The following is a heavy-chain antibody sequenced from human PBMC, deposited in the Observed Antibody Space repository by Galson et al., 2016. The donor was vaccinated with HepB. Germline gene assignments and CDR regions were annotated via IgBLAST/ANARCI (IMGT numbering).Heavy chain of an antibody. J-gene: IGHJ4*02. V-gene: IGHV3-20*04. CDR1: GFTFLNHG. CDR3: ARKSGDFDGGYIYLDY. CDR2: INWNGGST. Sequence: SLRLSCAASGFTFLNHGFNWVRQAPGKGLEWVSSINWNGGSTAYADSVKGRFTISRDNAKNSLYLQMNRLRADDTALYFCARKSGDFDGGYIYLDYWGQGTLVTASS. D-gene: IGHD2-21*02.